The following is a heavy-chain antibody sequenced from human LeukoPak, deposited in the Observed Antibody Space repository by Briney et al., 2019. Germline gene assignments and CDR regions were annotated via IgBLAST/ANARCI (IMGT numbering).Heavy chain of an antibody. CDR1: GGSISSYY. J-gene: IGHJ6*03. D-gene: IGHD3-22*01. CDR2: IYYSGST. Sequence: SETLSLTCTVSGGSISSYYWSWIRQPPGKGLEWIGYIYYSGSTNYNPSLKSRVTISVDTSKNQFSLKLSSVTAADTAVYYCARTLGYDSSGYYFLYYYYYMDVWGKGTTVTVSS. V-gene: IGHV4-59*01. CDR3: ARTLGYDSSGYYFLYYYYYMDV.